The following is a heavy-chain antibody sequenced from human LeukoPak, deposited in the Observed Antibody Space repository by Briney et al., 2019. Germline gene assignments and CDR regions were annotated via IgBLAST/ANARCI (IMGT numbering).Heavy chain of an antibody. Sequence: HPGGSLRLSCEASGFNFKDYWMSWVRQGPGKGLEWVADIEPDGSGKTYVDSVKGRFTISRDNAEQSLFLQMDSVTAEDTAVYYCVTSWIRQQRDYWGQGVLVTVSS. CDR2: IEPDGSGK. CDR1: GFNFKDYW. CDR3: VTSWIRQQRDY. D-gene: IGHD1-1*01. J-gene: IGHJ4*02. V-gene: IGHV3-7*01.